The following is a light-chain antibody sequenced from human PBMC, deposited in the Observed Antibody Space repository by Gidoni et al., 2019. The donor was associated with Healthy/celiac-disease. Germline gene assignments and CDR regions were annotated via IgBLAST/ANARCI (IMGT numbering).Light chain of an antibody. J-gene: IGKJ2*01. CDR2: AAS. Sequence: DIQVTQSPSSLSASVGDRVTITFRASQSISSYLNWYQQKPGKAPKLLIYAASSLQSGVPSRFSGSGSGTDFTLTISSLQPEDFATYYCQQSYSTPHTFGQGTKLEIK. CDR3: QQSYSTPHT. CDR1: QSISSY. V-gene: IGKV1-39*01.